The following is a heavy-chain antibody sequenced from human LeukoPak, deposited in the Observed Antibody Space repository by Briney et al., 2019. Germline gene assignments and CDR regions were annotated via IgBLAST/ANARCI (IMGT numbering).Heavy chain of an antibody. CDR3: AREGDGYTSATDAFDI. D-gene: IGHD5-24*01. CDR2: IIPIFGTA. Sequence: SVKVSCKASGGTFSSYAISWVRQAPGQGLEWMGGIIPIFGTANYAQKFQGRVTITADKSTSTAYMELSSLRSEDTAVYYCAREGDGYTSATDAFDIWGQGTMVTVSS. CDR1: GGTFSSYA. J-gene: IGHJ3*02. V-gene: IGHV1-69*06.